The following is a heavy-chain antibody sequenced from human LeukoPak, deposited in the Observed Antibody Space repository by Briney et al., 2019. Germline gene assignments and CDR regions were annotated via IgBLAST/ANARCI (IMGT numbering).Heavy chain of an antibody. CDR2: ISAYNGNT. J-gene: IGHJ3*02. CDR1: GYTFTSYG. D-gene: IGHD1-26*01. CDR3: ASSSGSDPEDAFDI. Sequence: GASVKVSCKASGYTFTSYGISWVRQAPGQGLEWMGWISAYNGNTNYAQKLQGRVTMTTDTSTSTAYMELRSLRSDDTAVYYCASSSGSDPEDAFDIWGQGTMVTVSS. V-gene: IGHV1-18*01.